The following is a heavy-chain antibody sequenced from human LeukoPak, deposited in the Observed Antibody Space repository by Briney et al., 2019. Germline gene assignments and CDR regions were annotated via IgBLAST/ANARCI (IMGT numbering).Heavy chain of an antibody. CDR3: ARGLGSGSYYHY. J-gene: IGHJ4*02. V-gene: IGHV4-34*01. D-gene: IGHD3-10*01. Sequence: PSETLSLTCAVYGGSFSGYYWSWIRQPPGKGLEWIGEINHSGSTNYNPSLKSRVTISVDTSKNQFSLKLNSVTAADTAVYYCARGLGSGSYYHYWGQGTLVTVSS. CDR2: INHSGST. CDR1: GGSFSGYY.